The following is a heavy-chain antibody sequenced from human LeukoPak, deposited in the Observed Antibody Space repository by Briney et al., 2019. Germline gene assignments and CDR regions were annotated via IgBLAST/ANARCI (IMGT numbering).Heavy chain of an antibody. CDR3: ARLGVHAAMVAHD. D-gene: IGHD5-18*01. V-gene: IGHV5-51*01. J-gene: IGHJ4*02. Sequence: GESLKISCKGSGYSFTSHWIGWVRQMPGKGLEWMGIIYPGDSDTRYSPSFQGQVTISADKSISTAYLQWSSLEASDTAMYYCARLGVHAAMVAHDWGQGTLVTVSS. CDR1: GYSFTSHW. CDR2: IYPGDSDT.